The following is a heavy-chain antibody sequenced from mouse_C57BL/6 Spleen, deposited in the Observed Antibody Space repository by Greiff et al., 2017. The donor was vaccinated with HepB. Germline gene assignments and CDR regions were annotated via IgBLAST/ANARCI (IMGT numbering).Heavy chain of an antibody. CDR3: ARGGFDYDGVDY. Sequence: QVQLQQPGAELVKPGASVKMSCKASGYTFTSYWITWVKQRPGQGLECIGDIYPGSGSTNYNEKFKSKATLTVDTSSSTAYMQLSSLTSEDSAVYYCARGGFDYDGVDYWGQGTTLTVSS. CDR2: IYPGSGST. V-gene: IGHV1-55*01. D-gene: IGHD2-4*01. J-gene: IGHJ2*01. CDR1: GYTFTSYW.